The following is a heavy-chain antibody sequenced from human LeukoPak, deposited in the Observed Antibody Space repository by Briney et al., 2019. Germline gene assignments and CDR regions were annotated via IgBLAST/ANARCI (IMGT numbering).Heavy chain of an antibody. CDR2: IYYSGST. V-gene: IGHV4-39*01. Sequence: SETLSLTCTVSGGSISSNSYYWGWIRQPPGKGLEWIGSIYYSGSTYYNPSLKSRVTISVDTSKNQFSLKLSSVTAADTAVYYCARPANTAYYDFWSGYFPNWFDPWGQGTLVTVSS. J-gene: IGHJ5*02. CDR1: GGSISSNSYY. CDR3: ARPANTAYYDFWSGYFPNWFDP. D-gene: IGHD3-3*01.